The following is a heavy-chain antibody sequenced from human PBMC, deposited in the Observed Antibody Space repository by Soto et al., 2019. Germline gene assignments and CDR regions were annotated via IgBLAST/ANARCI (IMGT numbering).Heavy chain of an antibody. CDR3: AKGFEDIVVVVAATGFDY. CDR1: GFTFSSYA. CDR2: ISGSGGST. V-gene: IGHV3-23*01. D-gene: IGHD2-15*01. Sequence: GGSLRLSCAASGFTFSSYAMSWVRQAPGKGLEWVSAISGSGGSTYYADSVKGRFTISRDNSKNTLYLQMNSLRAEDTAVYYCAKGFEDIVVVVAATGFDYWGQGTLVTVSS. J-gene: IGHJ4*02.